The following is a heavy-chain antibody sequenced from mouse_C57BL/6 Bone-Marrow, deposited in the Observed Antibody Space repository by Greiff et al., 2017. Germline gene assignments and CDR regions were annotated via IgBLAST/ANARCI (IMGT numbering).Heavy chain of an antibody. Sequence: EVQLQQSGPELVKPGASVKISCKASGYTFTDYYMNWVKQSHGKSLEWIGDINPNNGGTSYNQKFKGKATLTVDKSSSTAYMELRSLTSEDSAVYYCARLGIYDGYYDYWGQGTTLTVSS. CDR2: INPNNGGT. J-gene: IGHJ2*01. D-gene: IGHD2-3*01. CDR1: GYTFTDYY. CDR3: ARLGIYDGYYDY. V-gene: IGHV1-26*01.